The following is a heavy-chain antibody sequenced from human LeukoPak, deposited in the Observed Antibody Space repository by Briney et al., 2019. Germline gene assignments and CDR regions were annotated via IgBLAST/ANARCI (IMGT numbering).Heavy chain of an antibody. CDR1: GGSISSYY. CDR3: AEVGPRAFDI. CDR2: INHSGST. Sequence: SETLSLTCTVSGGSISSYYWSWIRQPPGKGLGWIGEINHSGSTNYNPSLKSRVTISVDTSKNQFSLKLSSVTAADTAVYYCAEVGPRAFDIWGQGTMVTVSS. J-gene: IGHJ3*02. V-gene: IGHV4-34*01.